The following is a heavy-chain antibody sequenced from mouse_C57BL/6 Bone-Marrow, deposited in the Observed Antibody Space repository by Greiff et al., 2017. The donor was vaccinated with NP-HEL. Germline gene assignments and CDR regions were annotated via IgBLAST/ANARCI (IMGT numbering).Heavy chain of an antibody. CDR2: IDPNSGGT. Sequence: QVQLKESGAELVKPGASVKLSCKASGYTFTSYWMHWVKQRPGRGLEWIGRIDPNSGGTKYNEKFKSKATLTVDKPSSTAYMQLSSLTSEDSAVYYCARYPLYSNYLYYYAMDYWGEGTSVTVSS. V-gene: IGHV1-72*01. J-gene: IGHJ4*01. CDR1: GYTFTSYW. D-gene: IGHD2-5*01. CDR3: ARYPLYSNYLYYYAMDY.